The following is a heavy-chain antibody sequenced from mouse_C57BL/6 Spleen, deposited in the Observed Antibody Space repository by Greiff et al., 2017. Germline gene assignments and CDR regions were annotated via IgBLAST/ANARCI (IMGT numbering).Heavy chain of an antibody. CDR2: IRNKANGYTT. Sequence: EVKLVESGGGLVQPGGSLSLSCAASGFTFTDYYMSWVRQPPGKALEWLGFIRNKANGYTTEYSASVKGRFTISRDNSQSILYLQMNALRAEDSATYYCARDRDIGYYAMDYWGQGTSVTVSS. V-gene: IGHV7-3*01. CDR3: ARDRDIGYYAMDY. CDR1: GFTFTDYY. J-gene: IGHJ4*01. D-gene: IGHD3-3*01.